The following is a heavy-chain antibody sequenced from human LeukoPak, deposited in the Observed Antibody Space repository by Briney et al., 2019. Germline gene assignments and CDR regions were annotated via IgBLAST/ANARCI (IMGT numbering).Heavy chain of an antibody. V-gene: IGHV4-59*01. CDR3: ARSLTY. Sequence: PSETLSLTCTVSGGSISSYYWSWIRQPPGKGLEWIGYIYYSGSTNYNPSLKSRVTMSVDTSKNQFSLKLSSVTAADTAVYYCARSLTYWGQGTLVTVSS. CDR1: GGSISSYY. CDR2: IYYSGST. J-gene: IGHJ4*02. D-gene: IGHD3-16*02.